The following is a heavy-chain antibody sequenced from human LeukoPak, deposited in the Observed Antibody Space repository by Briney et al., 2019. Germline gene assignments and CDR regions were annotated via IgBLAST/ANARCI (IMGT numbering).Heavy chain of an antibody. CDR1: GFTFNSYS. CDR2: ISSTSSTI. CDR3: ARRGYSSSSAYFDY. Sequence: GGSLRLSCAASGFTFNSYSMNWVRQAPGKGLEWVSYISSTSSTIYYTESVKGRFTISRDNAKNSLYLQMNSLRAEDTAVYYCARRGYSSSSAYFDYWGQGTLVTVSS. J-gene: IGHJ4*02. V-gene: IGHV3-48*01. D-gene: IGHD6-6*01.